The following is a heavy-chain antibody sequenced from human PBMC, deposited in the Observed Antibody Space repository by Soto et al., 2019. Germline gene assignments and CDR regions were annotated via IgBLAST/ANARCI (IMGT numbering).Heavy chain of an antibody. V-gene: IGHV3-9*01. J-gene: IGHJ4*02. D-gene: IGHD6-13*01. CDR1: GFTFDDYA. CDR3: AKDTRRYSSSWYYFDY. CDR2: ISWNSGSI. Sequence: GGSLRLSCAASGFTFDDYAMHWVRQDPGKGLEWVSGISWNSGSIGYADSVKGRFTISRDNAKNSLYLQMNSLRAEDTALYYCAKDTRRYSSSWYYFDYWGQGTLVT.